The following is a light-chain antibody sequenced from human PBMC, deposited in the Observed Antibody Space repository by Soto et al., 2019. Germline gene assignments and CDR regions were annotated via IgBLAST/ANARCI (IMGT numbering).Light chain of an antibody. CDR1: SGSIASHY. J-gene: IGLJ2*01. V-gene: IGLV6-57*04. Sequence: NFLLTQPHPVSESPGKTVTISCTRSSGSIASHYVQWYQQLPGSAPTTVIYEDNQRPSGVPDRFSGSIDSSSNSASLTISGLKTEDEADYYCQSYDSSNQDVVFGGGTKLTVL. CDR2: EDN. CDR3: QSYDSSNQDVV.